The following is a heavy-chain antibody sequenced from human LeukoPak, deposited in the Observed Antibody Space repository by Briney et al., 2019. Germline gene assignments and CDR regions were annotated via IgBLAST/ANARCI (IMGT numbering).Heavy chain of an antibody. CDR2: ISSSSSYI. J-gene: IGHJ4*02. CDR3: VGYGGNSF. Sequence: PGGSLRLSCAASGFTFSSYSMNWVRQAPGKGLEWVSSISSSSSYIYYADSVKGRFTISRDNSKNTLYLQMNTLRAEDTAVYYCVGYGGNSFWGQGTLVTVSS. D-gene: IGHD4-23*01. CDR1: GFTFSSYS. V-gene: IGHV3-21*01.